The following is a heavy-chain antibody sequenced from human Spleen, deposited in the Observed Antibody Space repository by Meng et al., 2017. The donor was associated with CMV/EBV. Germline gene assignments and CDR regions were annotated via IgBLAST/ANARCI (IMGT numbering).Heavy chain of an antibody. J-gene: IGHJ3*02. D-gene: IGHD5-12*01. CDR2: INPDGGGT. Sequence: ASVKVSCKASGYTFIAYYIHWVRQAPGQGLEWLGWINPDGGGTNYAQKFQGRVTMTRDTSISTGYMELNELTSDDTAVYYCARTYDIVRYPYDIWGQGTMVTVSS. V-gene: IGHV1-2*02. CDR3: ARTYDIVRYPYDI. CDR1: GYTFIAYY.